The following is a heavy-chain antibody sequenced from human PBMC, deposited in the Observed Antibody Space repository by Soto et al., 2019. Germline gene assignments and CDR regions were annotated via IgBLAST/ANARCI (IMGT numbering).Heavy chain of an antibody. J-gene: IGHJ4*02. V-gene: IGHV1-2*02. CDR2: INPNSGGT. CDR1: GYTFTGYY. D-gene: IGHD6-19*01. CDR3: ARTLAVARDRGGNFDY. Sequence: ASVKVSCEASGYTFTGYYIHWVRQAPGQGLEWMGWINPNSGGTNYAQKFQGRVTMTRDTSISTAYMELSRLRSDDTAVYYCARTLAVARDRGGNFDYWGQGTLVTVSS.